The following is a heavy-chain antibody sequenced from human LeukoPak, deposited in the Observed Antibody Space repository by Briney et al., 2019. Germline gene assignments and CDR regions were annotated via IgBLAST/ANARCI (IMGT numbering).Heavy chain of an antibody. CDR2: IYHSGST. CDR3: ARLGTMRYSDY. V-gene: IGHV4-38-2*01. Sequence: SETLSLTCAVSGYSISSGYHWGWIRQPPGKGLEWIGRIYHSGSTYYNPRLKSRVTISVETSKNQFSLKLSSVTAADTAVYYCARLGTMRYSDYWGQGTLVTVSS. D-gene: IGHD3-3*01. CDR1: GYSISSGYH. J-gene: IGHJ4*02.